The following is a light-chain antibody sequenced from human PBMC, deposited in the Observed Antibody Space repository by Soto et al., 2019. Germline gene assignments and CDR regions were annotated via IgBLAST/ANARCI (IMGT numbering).Light chain of an antibody. CDR2: DTS. Sequence: EIELTQSPATLSVSPGERATLSCRASQNVSRFLAWYQRRPGQAPRLVIYDTSKRASDTPARFSGSGSGTDFTLTISSLEPEDVAVYYCQQRSNWPPLTFGGGTKVEIK. CDR3: QQRSNWPPLT. J-gene: IGKJ4*01. CDR1: QNVSRF. V-gene: IGKV3-11*01.